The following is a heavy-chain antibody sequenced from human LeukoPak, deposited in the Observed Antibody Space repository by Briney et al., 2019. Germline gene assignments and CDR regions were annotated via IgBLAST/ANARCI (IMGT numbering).Heavy chain of an antibody. J-gene: IGHJ4*02. CDR1: GGSISSSSHY. Sequence: SETLSLTCTVPGGSISSSSHYWGWIRQPPGKGLEWIGSIYYSGNTYYNPSLKSRVTISVDTSKNQFSLKLSSVTAADTAVYYCARYCSGGSCYSGTIDYWGQGTLVTVSS. D-gene: IGHD2-15*01. CDR2: IYYSGNT. V-gene: IGHV4-39*01. CDR3: ARYCSGGSCYSGTIDY.